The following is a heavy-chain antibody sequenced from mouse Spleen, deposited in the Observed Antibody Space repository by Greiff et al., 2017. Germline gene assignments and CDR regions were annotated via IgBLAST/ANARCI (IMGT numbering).Heavy chain of an antibody. Sequence: QVQLQQSGAELAKPGASVKMSCKASGYTFTSYWMHWVKQRPGQGLEWIGYINPSTGYTEYNQKFKDKATLTADKSSSTAYMQLSSLTSEDSAVYYCALRLRDAMDYWGQGTSVTVSS. CDR2: INPSTGYT. CDR3: ALRLRDAMDY. V-gene: IGHV1-7*01. J-gene: IGHJ4*01. CDR1: GYTFTSYW. D-gene: IGHD1-2*01.